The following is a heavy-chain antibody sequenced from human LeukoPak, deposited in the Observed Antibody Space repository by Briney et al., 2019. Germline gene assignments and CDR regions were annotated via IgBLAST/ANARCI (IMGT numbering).Heavy chain of an antibody. J-gene: IGHJ4*02. V-gene: IGHV3-30*18. CDR3: AKDRWDYDILKILDY. Sequence: PGRSLRLSCAASGFTFSSYGMHWVRQAPGKGLEWVAVISYDGSNKYYADSVKGRFTISRDNSKNTLYLQMNSLRAEDTAVYYCAKDRWDYDILKILDYWGQGTLVTVSS. CDR2: ISYDGSNK. CDR1: GFTFSSYG. D-gene: IGHD3-9*01.